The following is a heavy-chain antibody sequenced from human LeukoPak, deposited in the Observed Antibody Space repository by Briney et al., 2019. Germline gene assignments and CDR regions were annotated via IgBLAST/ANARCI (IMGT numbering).Heavy chain of an antibody. V-gene: IGHV3-11*04. Sequence: KPGGSLRLSCAASGFTFSDHYMDWVRQAPGKGLEWVSYISSSGSSIYYADSVKGRFTISRDNAKNSLHLQMNSLRAEDTAVYYCARDPRCSSMSCYRSSFYGMDVWGQGTTVTVSS. CDR1: GFTFSDHY. J-gene: IGHJ6*02. D-gene: IGHD2-2*01. CDR3: ARDPRCSSMSCYRSSFYGMDV. CDR2: ISSSGSSI.